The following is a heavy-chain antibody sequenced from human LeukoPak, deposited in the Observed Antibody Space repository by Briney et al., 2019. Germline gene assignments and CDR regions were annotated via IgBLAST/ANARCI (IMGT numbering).Heavy chain of an antibody. CDR1: GFIISTFA. V-gene: IGHV3-23*01. Sequence: SGGSLRLSCTASGFIISTFAMAWVRQAPGKGLEWVAGILGSGTTYYSDSVKGRFTISKDNSKKVGYLQMNSLRVEDTAIYYCAKDLHYNDGRWEFDPWGQGTLVTVSS. CDR2: ILGSGTT. CDR3: AKDLHYNDGRWEFDP. J-gene: IGHJ5*02. D-gene: IGHD5-24*01.